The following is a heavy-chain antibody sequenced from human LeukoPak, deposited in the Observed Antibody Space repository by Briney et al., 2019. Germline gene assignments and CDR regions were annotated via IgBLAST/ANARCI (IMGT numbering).Heavy chain of an antibody. CDR1: GFTFTGYA. V-gene: IGHV3-23*01. J-gene: IGHJ3*02. CDR3: TKLSGVAAAFDI. Sequence: GGSLTLSCAASGFTFTGYAMNWVRQAPGKGLEWVSGISAGGGGTYDADSAKGRFTMSRDNSKNMVYLEMHSQRADDTAVYYCTKLSGVAAAFDIWGQGTMVTVSS. D-gene: IGHD2-8*01. CDR2: ISAGGGGT.